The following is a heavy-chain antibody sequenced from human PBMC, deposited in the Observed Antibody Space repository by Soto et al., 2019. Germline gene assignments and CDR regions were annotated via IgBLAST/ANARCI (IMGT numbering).Heavy chain of an antibody. J-gene: IGHJ5*02. CDR3: ASAGMAGTTQLGWFDP. CDR1: GITFSSYG. V-gene: IGHV3-33*01. Sequence: QVQLVESGGGVVQPGRSLRLSCAASGITFSSYGMHWVRQAAGKGLEWVAVIWHDASYTNYADSVNGRFTISRDNSKNTVYLQMNSPRVEDTAVYYCASAGMAGTTQLGWFDPWGQGAPVTVSS. CDR2: IWHDASYT. D-gene: IGHD1-26*01.